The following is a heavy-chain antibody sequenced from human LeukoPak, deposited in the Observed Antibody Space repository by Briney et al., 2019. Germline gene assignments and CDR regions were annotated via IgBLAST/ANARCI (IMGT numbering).Heavy chain of an antibody. CDR2: INHSGST. V-gene: IGHV4-34*01. D-gene: IGHD2-2*02. CDR3: AVTLGYCSSTSRHNNWFDP. J-gene: IGHJ5*02. Sequence: SGTLSLTCAVYGGSFSGYYWSWIRQPPGKGLEWIGEINHSGSTNYNPSLKSRVTISVDTSKNQFSLKLSSVTAADTAVYYCAVTLGYCSSTSRHNNWFDPWGQGTLVTVSS. CDR1: GGSFSGYY.